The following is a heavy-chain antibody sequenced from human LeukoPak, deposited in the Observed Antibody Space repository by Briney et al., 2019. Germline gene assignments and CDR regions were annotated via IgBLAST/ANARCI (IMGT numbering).Heavy chain of an antibody. J-gene: IGHJ5*02. V-gene: IGHV3-23*01. D-gene: IGHD3-10*01. CDR3: AKQIWFGELLGFDP. CDR2: IGGSGGST. CDR1: GFTFSSYA. Sequence: PGGSLRLSCAASGFTFSSYAMTWVRQAPGKGLEWVSTIGGSGGSTYYADSVKGRFTISRDNSKNTLYLQMNSLRAEDTAVYYCAKQIWFGELLGFDPWGQGTLVTVSS.